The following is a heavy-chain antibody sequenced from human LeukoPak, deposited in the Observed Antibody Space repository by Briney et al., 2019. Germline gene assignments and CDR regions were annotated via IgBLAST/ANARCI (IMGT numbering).Heavy chain of an antibody. CDR3: ARDQGVVVHGKYHYYGMDV. CDR2: ISYDGSSK. V-gene: IGHV3-30*03. J-gene: IGHJ6*02. CDR1: GFTLSSYG. D-gene: IGHD3-22*01. Sequence: GRSLRLSCAASGFTLSSYGIHWVRQAPGKGLEWVAAISYDGSSKYYADSVKGRFTISRDNSKNTLYLQMNSLRAEDTAVYYCARDQGVVVHGKYHYYGMDVWGQGTTVTVSS.